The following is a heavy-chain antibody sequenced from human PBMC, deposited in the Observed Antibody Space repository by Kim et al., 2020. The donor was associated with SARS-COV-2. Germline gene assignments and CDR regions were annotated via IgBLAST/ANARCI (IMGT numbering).Heavy chain of an antibody. V-gene: IGHV4-34*01. Sequence: YNPSLKGRVTISVDTSKNQFSRKLSSVTAADTAVYYCARVLAVAGTKFDPWGQGTLVTVSS. CDR3: ARVLAVAGTKFDP. J-gene: IGHJ5*02. D-gene: IGHD6-19*01.